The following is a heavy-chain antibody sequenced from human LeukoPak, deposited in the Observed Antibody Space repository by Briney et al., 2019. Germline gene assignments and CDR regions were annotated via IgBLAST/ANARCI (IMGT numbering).Heavy chain of an antibody. CDR3: ARSRSEDYYDSSGYYYVVGFDY. D-gene: IGHD3-22*01. Sequence: GESLKISCKGSGYSFTSYWIGWVRQMPGKGLEWMGIIYPGDSDTRYSPSFQGQVTIAADKSISTAYLQWSSLKASDTAMYYCARSRSEDYYDSSGYYYVVGFDYWGQGTLVTVSS. CDR2: IYPGDSDT. CDR1: GYSFTSYW. J-gene: IGHJ4*02. V-gene: IGHV5-51*01.